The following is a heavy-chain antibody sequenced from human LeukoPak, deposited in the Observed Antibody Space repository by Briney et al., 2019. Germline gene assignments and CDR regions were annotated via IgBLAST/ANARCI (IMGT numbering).Heavy chain of an antibody. V-gene: IGHV3-23*01. Sequence: PGGSLRLSCEASGFGFSTYAMSWVRQAPGKGLEWVAGISGSGEDTHYAHSVKGRFRISRDNSKNTLYLQMNSLRNEDTAIYYCASGTYRLGDYWGQGTLVTVSS. CDR2: ISGSGEDT. CDR1: GFGFSTYA. CDR3: ASGTYRLGDY. D-gene: IGHD3-10*01. J-gene: IGHJ4*02.